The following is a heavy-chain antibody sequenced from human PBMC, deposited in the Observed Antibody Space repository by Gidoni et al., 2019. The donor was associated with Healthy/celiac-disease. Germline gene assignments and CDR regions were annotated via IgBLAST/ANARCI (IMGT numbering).Heavy chain of an antibody. V-gene: IGHV6-1*01. J-gene: IGHJ6*02. CDR1: GDSVSSNSAA. D-gene: IGHD1-1*01. CDR2: TYYRSKWYN. Sequence: QVQLQQSGPGLVKPSQTLSLTCAISGDSVSSNSAAWNWIRQSPSRGLEWLGRTYYRSKWYNDYAVSVKSRITINPDTSKNQFSLQLNSVTPEDTAVYYCARDWALNFNNNHSKNRNYGMDVWGQGTTVTVSS. CDR3: ARDWALNFNNNHSKNRNYGMDV.